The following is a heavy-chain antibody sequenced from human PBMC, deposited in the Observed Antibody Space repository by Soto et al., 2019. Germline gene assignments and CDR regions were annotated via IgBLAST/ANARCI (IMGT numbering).Heavy chain of an antibody. CDR3: ATGRLLRYFDWLSANWFDP. J-gene: IGHJ5*02. Sequence: ASVKVSCRVSGYTLTELSMHWVRQAPGKGLEWMGGFDPEDGETIYAQKFQGRVTMTEDTSTDTAYMELSSLRSEDTAVYYCATGRLLRYFDWLSANWFDPWGQGTLVTVSS. CDR1: GYTLTELS. D-gene: IGHD3-9*01. V-gene: IGHV1-24*01. CDR2: FDPEDGET.